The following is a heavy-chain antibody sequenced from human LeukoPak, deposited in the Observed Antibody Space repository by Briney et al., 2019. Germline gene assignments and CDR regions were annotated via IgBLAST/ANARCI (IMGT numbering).Heavy chain of an antibody. J-gene: IGHJ4*02. CDR3: ARLSTVTRNFDY. V-gene: IGHV1-69*01. Sequence: SVKVSCKASGGTFSSYAISWVRQAPGQGLEWMGGIIPIFGTANYAQKFQGRVTITADESTSTAYMELSSLRSEDTAVYYCARLSTVTRNFDYWGQGTLVTVSS. CDR1: GGTFSSYA. CDR2: IIPIFGTA. D-gene: IGHD4-17*01.